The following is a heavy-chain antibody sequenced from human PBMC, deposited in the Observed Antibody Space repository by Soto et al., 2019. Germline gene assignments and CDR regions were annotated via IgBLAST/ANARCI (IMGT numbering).Heavy chain of an antibody. CDR2: INPNSGGT. V-gene: IGHV1-2*04. D-gene: IGHD2-2*01. Sequence: ASVKVSCKASGYTFTGYYMHWVRQAPGQGLEWMGWINPNSGGTNYAQKFQGWVTMTRDTSISTAYMELSRLRSDDTAVYYCARESITRYCSSTSCPLDYYYGMDVSGQGTTVTVSS. CDR1: GYTFTGYY. CDR3: ARESITRYCSSTSCPLDYYYGMDV. J-gene: IGHJ6*02.